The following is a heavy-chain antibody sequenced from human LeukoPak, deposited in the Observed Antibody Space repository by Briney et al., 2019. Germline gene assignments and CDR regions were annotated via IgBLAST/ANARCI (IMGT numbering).Heavy chain of an antibody. CDR3: VRSVFS. J-gene: IGHJ5*02. CDR2: IYADGRT. Sequence: PGGSLRLSCAASGFTFNDYYMSWIRQAPGRGLECVSLIYADGRTFYTDSVRGRFTISRDNSRNTVDLQMNRLRAEVTAVYFCVRSVFSWGQGTRVTVSS. V-gene: IGHV3-66*01. CDR1: GFTFNDYY. D-gene: IGHD2-8*01.